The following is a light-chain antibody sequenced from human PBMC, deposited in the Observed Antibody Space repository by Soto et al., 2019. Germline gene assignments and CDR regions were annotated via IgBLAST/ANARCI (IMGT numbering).Light chain of an antibody. CDR3: QQYNNWPPWT. V-gene: IGKV3-15*01. CDR2: GAS. J-gene: IGKJ1*01. CDR1: QRVSSN. Sequence: EIVMTQSPATLSVSPGERATLSCRASQRVSSNLAWYQQKPGQAPRLLIYGASTRATGIPARFSGSGSGTEFTLPFSRLQSEDFAVYYCQQYNNWPPWTFGQGTKVDIK.